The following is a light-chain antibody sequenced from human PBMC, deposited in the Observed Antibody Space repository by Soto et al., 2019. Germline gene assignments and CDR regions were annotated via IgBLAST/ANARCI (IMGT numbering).Light chain of an antibody. J-gene: IGKJ2*01. Sequence: DIQMTQSPSTLSASVGDRVTITCRASQTISTWLAWYQQKPGKAPKLLIYDASSLEGGVPSRFSGRGSGTDFTLTISSLQPDDFATYYCQQYNSYPYTFGQGTKLEIK. CDR3: QQYNSYPYT. CDR2: DAS. CDR1: QTISTW. V-gene: IGKV1-5*01.